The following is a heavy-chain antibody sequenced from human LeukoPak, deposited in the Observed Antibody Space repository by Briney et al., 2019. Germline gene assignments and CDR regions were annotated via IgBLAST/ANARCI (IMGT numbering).Heavy chain of an antibody. CDR2: ISSSSSYI. J-gene: IGHJ5*02. Sequence: GGSLRLSCAASGFTFNSYSMNWVRQAPGKGLEWVSSISSSSSYIYYADSVKGRFTISRDNAKNSLYLQMNSLRAEDTAVYYCAREATVNIVVVPAPNWFDPWGQGTLVTVSS. D-gene: IGHD2-2*01. V-gene: IGHV3-21*01. CDR3: AREATVNIVVVPAPNWFDP. CDR1: GFTFNSYS.